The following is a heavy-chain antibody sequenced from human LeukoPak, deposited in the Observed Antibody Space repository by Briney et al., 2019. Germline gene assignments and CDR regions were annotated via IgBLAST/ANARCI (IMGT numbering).Heavy chain of an antibody. Sequence: GGSLRLSCAASGFTVSSNYMSWVRQAPGKGLEWVSVIYSGGSTYYADSVKGRFTISRDNSKNTLYLQMNSLRAEDTAVYYCARSLYDSSGYYYYYYGMDVWGQGTTVTVSS. CDR1: GFTVSSNY. V-gene: IGHV3-53*01. CDR2: IYSGGST. D-gene: IGHD3-22*01. J-gene: IGHJ6*02. CDR3: ARSLYDSSGYYYYYYGMDV.